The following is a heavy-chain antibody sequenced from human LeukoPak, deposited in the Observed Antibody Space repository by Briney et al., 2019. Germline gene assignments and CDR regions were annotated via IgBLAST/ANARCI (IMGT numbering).Heavy chain of an antibody. Sequence: GGSLRLSCAASGFTFSSYAMSWVRQAPGKGLEWVSAISGSGGNTYYADSVKGRFTISRDNSKNTLYLQMNSLRAEDTAVYYCAKDQDTMIRGAATSGYFDYWGLGTLVTVSS. D-gene: IGHD3-10*01. V-gene: IGHV3-23*01. CDR3: AKDQDTMIRGAATSGYFDY. J-gene: IGHJ4*02. CDR1: GFTFSSYA. CDR2: ISGSGGNT.